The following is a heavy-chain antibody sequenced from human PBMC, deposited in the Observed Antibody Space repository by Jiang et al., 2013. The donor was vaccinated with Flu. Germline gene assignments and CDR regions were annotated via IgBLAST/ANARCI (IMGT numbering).Heavy chain of an antibody. Sequence: TFSSYSMNWVRQAPGRGLEWVSSISSSSSYIYYADSLKGRFTISRDNAKNSLYLQMNSLRAEDTAVYCCAGNDYGDRYFDLWGRGTLVTVSS. J-gene: IGHJ2*01. D-gene: IGHD4-17*01. CDR1: TFSSYS. V-gene: IGHV3-21*01. CDR3: AGNDYGDRYFDL. CDR2: ISSSSSYI.